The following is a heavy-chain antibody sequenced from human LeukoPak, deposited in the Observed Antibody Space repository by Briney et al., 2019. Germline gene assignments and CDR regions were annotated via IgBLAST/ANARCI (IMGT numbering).Heavy chain of an antibody. D-gene: IGHD6-19*01. J-gene: IGHJ4*02. V-gene: IGHV3-30*03. CDR1: GFTFSSYG. CDR3: ARGGWLPTSYFDY. Sequence: GGSLRLSCAASGFTFSSYGTHWVRQAPGKGLEWVAVISYDGSNKYYADSVKGRFTISRDNSKNTLYLQMNSLRAEDTAVYYCARGGWLPTSYFDYWGQGTLVTVSS. CDR2: ISYDGSNK.